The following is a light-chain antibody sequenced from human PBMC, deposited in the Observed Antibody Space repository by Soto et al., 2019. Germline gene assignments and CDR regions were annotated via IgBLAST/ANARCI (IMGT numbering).Light chain of an antibody. Sequence: DIVLTQSPATLSLSPGERATHSCRASQSVRGYLAWYQHKPGQPPRLLIYETYNRATGTPARFSGSGYGTDFTLTISSLEPEDFAVYYCQQRSSWPLVTFGPGTRVDIK. CDR1: QSVRGY. CDR2: ETY. CDR3: QQRSSWPLVT. J-gene: IGKJ3*01. V-gene: IGKV3-11*01.